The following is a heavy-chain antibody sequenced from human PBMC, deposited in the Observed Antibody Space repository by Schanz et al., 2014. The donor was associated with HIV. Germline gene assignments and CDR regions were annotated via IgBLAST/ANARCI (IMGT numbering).Heavy chain of an antibody. CDR1: GYTFTNYG. Sequence: QVQLVQSGTEVKKPGASVKVSCKASGYTFTNYGITWVRQAPGQGLEWMGWIIPIFGTANYAQRFQGRVTITADESTSTAYMELSSLTSEDTAIYYCARDGAQRYFDFWGQGTLVSVSS. J-gene: IGHJ4*02. CDR3: ARDGAQRYFDF. CDR2: IIPIFGTA. D-gene: IGHD3-9*01. V-gene: IGHV1-69*13.